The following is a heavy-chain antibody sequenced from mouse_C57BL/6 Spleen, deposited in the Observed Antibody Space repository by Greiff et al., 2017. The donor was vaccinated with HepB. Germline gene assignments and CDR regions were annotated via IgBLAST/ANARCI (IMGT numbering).Heavy chain of an antibody. CDR2: IWSGGST. D-gene: IGHD3-2*02. CDR3: ARNREDSSGLAY. CDR1: GFSLTSYG. J-gene: IGHJ3*01. Sequence: QVQLQQSGPGLVQPSQSLSITCTVSGFSLTSYGVHWVRQSPGKGLEWLGVIWSGGSTDYNAAFISRLSISKDNSKSQVFFKMNSLQADDTAIYYCARNREDSSGLAYWGQGTLVTVSA. V-gene: IGHV2-2*01.